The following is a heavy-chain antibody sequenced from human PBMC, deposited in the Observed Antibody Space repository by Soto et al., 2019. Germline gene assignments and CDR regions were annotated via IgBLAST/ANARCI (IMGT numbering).Heavy chain of an antibody. V-gene: IGHV4-39*01. J-gene: IGHJ4*02. CDR1: GGSISSSSYY. CDR2: IYYSGST. D-gene: IGHD5-12*01. Sequence: SETLSLTCTVSGGSISSSSYYWGWNRQPPGKGLEWIGSIYYSGSTYYNPSLKSRVTISVDTSKNQFSLKLSSVTAADTAVYYCARHDAWLRGGFDYWGQGTLVTVSS. CDR3: ARHDAWLRGGFDY.